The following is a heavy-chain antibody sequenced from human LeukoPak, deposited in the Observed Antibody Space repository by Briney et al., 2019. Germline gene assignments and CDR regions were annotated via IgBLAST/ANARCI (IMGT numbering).Heavy chain of an antibody. D-gene: IGHD3-3*01. V-gene: IGHV1-2*02. CDR1: GYAFTGYY. Sequence: ASVKVSCKASGYAFTGYYLHWVRQAPGQGLEWMGWINPNSGGTNYAQKFQGRVTMTRDTSISTAYMELSRLRSDDTAVYYCARVPSRITIFGVVITRYASTNWFDPWGQGTLVTVSS. J-gene: IGHJ5*02. CDR3: ARVPSRITIFGVVITRYASTNWFDP. CDR2: INPNSGGT.